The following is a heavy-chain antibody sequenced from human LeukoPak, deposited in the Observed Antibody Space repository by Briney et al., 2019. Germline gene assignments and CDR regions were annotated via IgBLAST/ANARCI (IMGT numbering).Heavy chain of an antibody. Sequence: PGGSLRLSCAASGFTFSTYWMHWVRQAPGKGLVWVSRINGDGTSTSTSYADSVKGRFTISRDNAKNTLYLHMNTLRAGDTAVYYCARDRDYGAPDYWGQGTLVTVSS. J-gene: IGHJ4*02. D-gene: IGHD4-17*01. CDR3: ARDRDYGAPDY. CDR2: INGDGTSTST. V-gene: IGHV3-74*01. CDR1: GFTFSTYW.